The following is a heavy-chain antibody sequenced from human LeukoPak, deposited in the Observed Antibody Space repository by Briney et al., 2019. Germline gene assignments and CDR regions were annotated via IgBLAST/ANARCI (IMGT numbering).Heavy chain of an antibody. D-gene: IGHD6-13*01. V-gene: IGHV1-69*13. J-gene: IGHJ6*02. Sequence: SVKVSCKASGGTFSSYAISWVRQAPGQGLEWMGGIIPIFGTANYAQKFQGRVTITADESTSTAYMELSSLRSEDTAVYYCARDRFVAAAEPRYYGMDVWGQGTTVTVSS. CDR3: ARDRFVAAAEPRYYGMDV. CDR1: GGTFSSYA. CDR2: IIPIFGTA.